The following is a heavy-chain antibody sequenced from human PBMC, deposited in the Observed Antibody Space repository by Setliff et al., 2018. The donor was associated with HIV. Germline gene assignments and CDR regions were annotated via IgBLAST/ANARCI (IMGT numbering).Heavy chain of an antibody. V-gene: IGHV4-39*01. CDR3: ARQLSNSLEC. J-gene: IGHJ4*02. CDR2: IYYTGNT. Sequence: SETLSLTCTVSDGSITTDNYFWGWIRQPPGRGLEWIGSIYYTGNTYSNSSLKSRVSMSVDTSKKQISLRLHSVTAADTAVYYCARQLSNSLECWGQGTPVTV. CDR1: DGSITTDNYF. D-gene: IGHD2-8*01.